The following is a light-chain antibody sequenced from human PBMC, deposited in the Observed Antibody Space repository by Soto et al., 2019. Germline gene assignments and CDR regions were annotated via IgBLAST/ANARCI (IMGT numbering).Light chain of an antibody. CDR2: NTN. V-gene: IGLV1-44*01. J-gene: IGLJ3*02. Sequence: QSALTQPPSASGTPGQRVTISCSGSSSNIGSNAVNWYQQLPGTAPKVLIYNTNQRPSGLPDRFSGSKSGTSASLAISGLQSEDEADYYCAAWDDSLNGRVFGGGTKLTVL. CDR3: AAWDDSLNGRV. CDR1: SSNIGSNA.